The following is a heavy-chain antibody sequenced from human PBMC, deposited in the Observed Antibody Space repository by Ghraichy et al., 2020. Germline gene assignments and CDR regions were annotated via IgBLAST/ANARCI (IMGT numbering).Heavy chain of an antibody. D-gene: IGHD2-8*01. J-gene: IGHJ4*02. CDR1: GFTFSSYA. CDR3: AKGVIVLMVYATGIDY. V-gene: IGHV3-23*01. CDR2: ISGSGGST. Sequence: GGSLRLSCVASGFTFSSYAMSWVRQAPGKGLEWVSAISGSGGSTYYADSVKGRFTISRDNSKNTLYLQMNSLRAEDTAVYYCAKGVIVLMVYATGIDYWGQGTLVTVSS.